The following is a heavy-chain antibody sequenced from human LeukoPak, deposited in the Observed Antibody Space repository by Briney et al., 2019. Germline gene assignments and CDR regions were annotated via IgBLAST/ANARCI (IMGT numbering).Heavy chain of an antibody. CDR1: GYTFTGYY. J-gene: IGHJ4*02. D-gene: IGHD6-6*01. V-gene: IGHV1-2*02. CDR3: ARTIEYSSSEGFDY. Sequence: ASVKVSCKASGYTFTGYYMHWVRQAPGQGLVWMGWTNPNSGGTNYAQKFQGRVTMTRDTSISTAYMELSRLRSDDTAVYYCARTIEYSSSEGFDYWGQGTLVTVSS. CDR2: TNPNSGGT.